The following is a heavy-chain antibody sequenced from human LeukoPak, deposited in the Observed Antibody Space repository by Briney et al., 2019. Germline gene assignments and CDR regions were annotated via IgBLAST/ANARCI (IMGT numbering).Heavy chain of an antibody. CDR1: GFTFSNYW. CDR3: ANTPTPTVWFDP. Sequence: PGGSLRLSCAASGFTFSNYWMHWVRQDPGEGLVGGSFINRDGSATNCADSVKGRFTISSDNAKNALYLQMNSLRAEDTAVYYCANTPTPTVWFDPWGQGTLVTVSS. CDR2: INRDGSAT. V-gene: IGHV3-74*01. J-gene: IGHJ5*02. D-gene: IGHD1/OR15-1a*01.